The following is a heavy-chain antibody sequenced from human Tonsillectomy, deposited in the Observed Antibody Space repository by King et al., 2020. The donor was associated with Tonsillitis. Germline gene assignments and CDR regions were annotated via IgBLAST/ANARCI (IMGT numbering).Heavy chain of an antibody. J-gene: IGHJ6*02. CDR1: GFTFSSYG. Sequence: VQLVESGGGVVQPGRSLRLSCAASGFTFSSYGMHWVRQAPGKGLEWVAVISYDGSNKYYADSVKGRFTISRDNSKNTLYLQMNRLRAEDTAVYYCAKVWLRFGMDVWGQGTTVTVSS. V-gene: IGHV3-30*18. CDR3: AKVWLRFGMDV. CDR2: ISYDGSNK. D-gene: IGHD6-19*01.